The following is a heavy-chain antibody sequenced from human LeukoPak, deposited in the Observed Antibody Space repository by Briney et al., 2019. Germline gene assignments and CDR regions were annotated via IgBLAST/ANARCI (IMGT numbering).Heavy chain of an antibody. CDR3: ARDRTVVTNYFDY. J-gene: IGHJ4*02. CDR2: IIPIFGTA. D-gene: IGHD4-23*01. V-gene: IGHV1-69*01. Sequence: SVKVSCKASGGTFSSYAISWVRQAPGQGLAWMGGIIPIFGTANYAQKFQGRVTITADESTSTAYMELSSLRSEDTAVYYCARDRTVVTNYFDYWGQGTLVTVSS. CDR1: GGTFSSYA.